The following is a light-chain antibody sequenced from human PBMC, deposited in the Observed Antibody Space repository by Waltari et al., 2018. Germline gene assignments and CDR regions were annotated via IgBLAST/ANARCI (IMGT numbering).Light chain of an antibody. J-gene: IGLJ2*01. CDR1: SSDVGGYNY. Sequence: QSALTQPPSASGSPGQSVTISCTGTSSDVGGYNYVSWYQQHPAKAPKLMIYEVSTRPSGVPDRFSGSKSGNTASLTVSGLQADDEADYYCSSYAGSNNFVVFGGGTKLTVL. CDR3: SSYAGSNNFVV. CDR2: EVS. V-gene: IGLV2-8*01.